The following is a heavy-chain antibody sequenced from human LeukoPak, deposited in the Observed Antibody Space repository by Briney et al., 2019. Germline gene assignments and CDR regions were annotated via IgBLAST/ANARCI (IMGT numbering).Heavy chain of an antibody. J-gene: IGHJ6*01. Sequence: PGGSPRLSCAASGFTFSSYWMHWVRQAPGKGLVWVSRINSDGSSTSYADSVKGRFTISRDNAKNTLYLQMNSLRAEDTAVYYCASINYGGNSWFGYYYYGMYVWGQGTTVTVSS. CDR1: GFTFSSYW. V-gene: IGHV3-74*01. D-gene: IGHD4-23*01. CDR2: INSDGSST. CDR3: ASINYGGNSWFGYYYYGMYV.